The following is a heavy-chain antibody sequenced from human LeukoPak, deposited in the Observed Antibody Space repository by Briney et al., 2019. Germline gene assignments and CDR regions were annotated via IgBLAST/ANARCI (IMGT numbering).Heavy chain of an antibody. CDR2: IIPIFGTA. CDR1: GGTFSSYA. D-gene: IGHD6-13*01. Sequence: SVTVSCKASGGTFSSYAISWVRQAPGQGLEWMGGIIPIFGTANYAQKFQGRVTITADESTSTAYMELSSLRSEDTAVYYCARIGQQLALRYYGMDVWGQGTTVTVTS. J-gene: IGHJ6*02. CDR3: ARIGQQLALRYYGMDV. V-gene: IGHV1-69*13.